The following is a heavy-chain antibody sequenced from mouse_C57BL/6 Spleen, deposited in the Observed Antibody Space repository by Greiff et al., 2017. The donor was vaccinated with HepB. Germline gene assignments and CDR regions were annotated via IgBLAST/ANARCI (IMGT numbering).Heavy chain of an antibody. D-gene: IGHD2-3*01. J-gene: IGHJ3*01. CDR3: ARCDGYYPWFAY. CDR2: ISSGSSTI. V-gene: IGHV5-17*01. Sequence: EVKLMESGGGLVKPGGSLKLSCAASGFTFSDYGMHWVRQAPEKGLEWVAYISSGSSTIYYADTVKGRFTISRDNAKNTLFLQMTSLRSEDTAMYYCARCDGYYPWFAYWGQGTLVTVSA. CDR1: GFTFSDYG.